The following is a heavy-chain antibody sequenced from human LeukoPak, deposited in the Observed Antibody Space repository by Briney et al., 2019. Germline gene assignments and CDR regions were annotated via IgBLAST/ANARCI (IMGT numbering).Heavy chain of an antibody. CDR2: INHSGST. J-gene: IGHJ5*02. CDR1: GGSFSGYY. D-gene: IGHD6-6*01. CDR3: GRGEGGDSSSSIWFDP. Sequence: SETLSLTCAVYGGSFSGYYWSWIRQPPGKGLEWIGEINHSGSTNYIPSLKSRVTISVDTSKNQFSLKLTSVTAADTAVYYCGRGEGGDSSSSIWFDPWGQGTLVTVSS. V-gene: IGHV4-34*01.